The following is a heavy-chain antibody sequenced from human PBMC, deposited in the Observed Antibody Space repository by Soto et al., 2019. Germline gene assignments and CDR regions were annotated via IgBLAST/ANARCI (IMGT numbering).Heavy chain of an antibody. V-gene: IGHV4-59*01. CDR3: ARESAGSGKNNWFDP. CDR1: RGSISSYY. J-gene: IGHJ5*02. D-gene: IGHD3-10*01. Sequence: SETLSLTCIVSRGSISSYYWSGVRQPPGKGLEWIGFIHRTGSTKYNPSLGSRVTISVDTSQNQLSLRLSSVTAADTAVYYCARESAGSGKNNWFDPWGQGILVTVSS. CDR2: IHRTGST.